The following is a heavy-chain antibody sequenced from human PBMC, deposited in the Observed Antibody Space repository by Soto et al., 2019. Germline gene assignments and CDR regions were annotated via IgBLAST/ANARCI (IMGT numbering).Heavy chain of an antibody. D-gene: IGHD3-9*01. J-gene: IGHJ4*02. CDR3: ATLTKYDILTGYYPC. Sequence: PGGSLRLSCAASGFTISSNYMSWVRQAPGKGLEWVSVIYSGGNTYYADSVRGRFTISRDNSKNTLYLQMNSLRAEDTAVHYFATLTKYDILTGYYPCWGQGTLVTVSS. V-gene: IGHV3-66*01. CDR1: GFTISSNY. CDR2: IYSGGNT.